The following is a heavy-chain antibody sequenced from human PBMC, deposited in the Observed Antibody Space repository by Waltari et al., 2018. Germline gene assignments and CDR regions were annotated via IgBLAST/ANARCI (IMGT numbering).Heavy chain of an antibody. CDR3: ARVWKPAAYYYYMDV. Sequence: QVQLVESGGGVVQPGRSLRLSCAASGFTFSSYAMHWVRQAPGKGLGWGAVISYDGSNKYYADSVKGRFTISRDNSKNTLYLQMNSLRAEDTAVYYCARVWKPAAYYYYMDVWGKGTTVTISS. J-gene: IGHJ6*03. CDR2: ISYDGSNK. V-gene: IGHV3-30-3*01. CDR1: GFTFSSYA. D-gene: IGHD2-2*01.